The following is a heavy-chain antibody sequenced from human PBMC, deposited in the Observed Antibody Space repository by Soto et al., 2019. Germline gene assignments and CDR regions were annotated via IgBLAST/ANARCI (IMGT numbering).Heavy chain of an antibody. D-gene: IGHD3-16*01. CDR3: TRDGAPFDLDG. CDR2: IKTEGSEN. V-gene: IGHV3-7*03. Sequence: EVQLVESGGGLVQPGGSLRLSCAASGFTFSSYWMSWVRQAPGKGLEWVANIKTEGSENYYMDSVRGRFTTSRDNDRNFFFLQMNSLTGADTAVYYCTRDGAPFDLDGWGLGTSVTVSS. J-gene: IGHJ6*02. CDR1: GFTFSSYW.